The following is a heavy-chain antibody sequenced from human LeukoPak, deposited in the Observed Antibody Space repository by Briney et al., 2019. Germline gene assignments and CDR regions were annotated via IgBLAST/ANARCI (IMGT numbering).Heavy chain of an antibody. Sequence: PGGSLRLSCAASGFTFSSYAMHWVRQAPGKGLEWVAVISYDGSNKYYADFVKGRFTISRDNSKNTLYLQMNSLRAEDTAVYYCARSPRNYDFWSGYFDYWGQGTLVTVSS. D-gene: IGHD3-3*01. J-gene: IGHJ4*02. CDR2: ISYDGSNK. CDR1: GFTFSSYA. CDR3: ARSPRNYDFWSGYFDY. V-gene: IGHV3-30-3*01.